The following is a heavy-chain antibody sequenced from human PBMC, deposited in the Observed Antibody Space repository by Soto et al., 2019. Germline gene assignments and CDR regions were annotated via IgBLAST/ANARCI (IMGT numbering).Heavy chain of an antibody. CDR2: IYPGDSDT. V-gene: IGHV5-51*01. CDR1: GYSFTSYW. CDR3: ASYSSSPSYYYGMDV. J-gene: IGHJ6*02. D-gene: IGHD6-6*01. Sequence: GESLKISCKGSGYSFTSYWIGWVRQMPGKGLEWMGIIYPGDSDTRYSPSFQGQVTISADKSISTTYLQWSSLKASDTAMYYCASYSSSPSYYYGMDVWGQGTTVTVSS.